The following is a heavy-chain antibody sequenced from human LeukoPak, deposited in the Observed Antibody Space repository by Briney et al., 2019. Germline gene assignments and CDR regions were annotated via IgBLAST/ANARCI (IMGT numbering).Heavy chain of an antibody. CDR1: GFTFSSYA. V-gene: IGHV3-23*01. CDR2: ISGSGGST. CDR3: ARVYSGAVQTFDY. J-gene: IGHJ4*02. D-gene: IGHD1-26*01. Sequence: SGGSLRLSCAASGFTFSSYAMSWVRQAPGKGLEWVSAISGSGGSTYYADSVKGRFTISRDNSKNTLYLQMNSLRAEDTAVYYCARVYSGAVQTFDYWGQGTLVTVSS.